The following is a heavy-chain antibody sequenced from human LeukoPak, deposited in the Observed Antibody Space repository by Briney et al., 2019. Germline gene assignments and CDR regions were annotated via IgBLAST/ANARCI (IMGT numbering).Heavy chain of an antibody. V-gene: IGHV3-11*04. D-gene: IGHD6-19*01. CDR1: GFTFSNHY. Sequence: GGSLRLSCAASGFTFSNHYMSWIRQAPGKGLVWVSYISSRSSNKYYADSVKGRFTISRDNAKNSLYLQMDSLRVEDTAVYYCAKDFAVADYFDYWGQGTLVTVSS. J-gene: IGHJ4*02. CDR3: AKDFAVADYFDY. CDR2: ISSRSSNK.